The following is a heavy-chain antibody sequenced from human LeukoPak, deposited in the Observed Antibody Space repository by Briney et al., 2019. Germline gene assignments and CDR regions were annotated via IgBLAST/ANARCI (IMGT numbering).Heavy chain of an antibody. CDR2: ISAYNGNT. J-gene: IGHJ4*02. Sequence: ASVKVSCKASGYTFTSYGISWVRQAPGQGLEWMGWISAYNGNTNYAQKLQGRVTMTRDTSTSTVYMELSSLRSEDTAVYYCAREDYGDSYYFDYWGQGTLVTVSS. CDR3: AREDYGDSYYFDY. D-gene: IGHD4-17*01. CDR1: GYTFTSYG. V-gene: IGHV1-18*01.